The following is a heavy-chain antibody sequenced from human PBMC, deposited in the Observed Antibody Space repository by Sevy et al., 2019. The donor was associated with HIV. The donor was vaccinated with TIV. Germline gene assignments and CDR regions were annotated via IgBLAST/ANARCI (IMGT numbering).Heavy chain of an antibody. J-gene: IGHJ2*01. D-gene: IGHD3-22*01. Sequence: GGSLRLSCAASGFIFSDYAMSWVRQAPGKGLEWVSSISGGDDSTYYADSVKGRFTVSRDNSKNTLYLQMNTLRAEDTDLYYCAKFGDYYDSGGYYWYFDFWGRGTLVIVSS. CDR1: GFIFSDYA. CDR3: AKFGDYYDSGGYYWYFDF. V-gene: IGHV3-23*01. CDR2: ISGGDDST.